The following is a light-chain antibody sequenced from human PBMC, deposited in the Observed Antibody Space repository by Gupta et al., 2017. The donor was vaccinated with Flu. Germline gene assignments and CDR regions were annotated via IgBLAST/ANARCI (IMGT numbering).Light chain of an antibody. J-gene: IGLJ3*02. CDR2: SNN. CDR3: AASAASRNSCV. V-gene: IGLV1-44*01. CDR1: SSNIGSYT. Sequence: QSVLTQPPSASGTPGQEVTISCSGSSSNIGSYTVNWFQQLPGAAPNLLIFSNNQRPSGVPDRFSGSKSATSAAVPTTGLQAEDEADDYCAASAASRNSCVFGGGTKSTVL.